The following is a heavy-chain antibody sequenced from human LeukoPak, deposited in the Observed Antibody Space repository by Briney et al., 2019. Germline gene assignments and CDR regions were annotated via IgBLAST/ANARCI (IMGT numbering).Heavy chain of an antibody. D-gene: IGHD2/OR15-2a*01. J-gene: IGHJ4*02. CDR2: IKQDGSEK. V-gene: IGHV3-7*01. Sequence: GGSLRLSCAASGFTFSSYGMHWVRQAPGKGLEWVANIKQDGSEKNYVDSVKGRFTISRDNAKNSLYLQMNSLRADDTAVYYCARSLWPEDYWGQGTLVTVSS. CDR1: GFTFSSYG. CDR3: ARSLWPEDY.